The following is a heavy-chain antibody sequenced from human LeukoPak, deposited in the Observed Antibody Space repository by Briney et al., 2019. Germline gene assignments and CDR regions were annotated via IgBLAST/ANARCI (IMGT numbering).Heavy chain of an antibody. D-gene: IGHD3-10*01. Sequence: ASVKVSCKASGYTFTGYYMHWVRQAPGQGLEWMGIINPSGGSTSYAQKFQGRVTMTRDMSTSTVYMELSSLRSEDTAVYYCARADFGTFRPTYYYGSGSYNLRDYWGQGTLVTVSS. CDR2: INPSGGST. CDR3: ARADFGTFRPTYYYGSGSYNLRDY. CDR1: GYTFTGYY. J-gene: IGHJ4*02. V-gene: IGHV1-46*01.